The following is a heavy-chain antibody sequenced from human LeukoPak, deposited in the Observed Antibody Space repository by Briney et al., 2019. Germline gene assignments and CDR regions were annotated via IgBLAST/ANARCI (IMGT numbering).Heavy chain of an antibody. CDR3: ARGFGITLVRGVTLYFDY. V-gene: IGHV3-23*01. D-gene: IGHD3-10*01. CDR2: ISGSGGST. J-gene: IGHJ4*02. Sequence: GGSLRVSCAASGFTFSTYAMSWVRQAPGKGLEWVSAISGSGGSTYYADSVKGRFTISRDNSKNTLYLQMNSLRAEDTAVYYCARGFGITLVRGVTLYFDYWGQGALVTVSS. CDR1: GFTFSTYA.